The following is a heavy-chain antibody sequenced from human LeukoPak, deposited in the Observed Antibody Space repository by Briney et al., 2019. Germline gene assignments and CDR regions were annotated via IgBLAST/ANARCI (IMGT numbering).Heavy chain of an antibody. CDR2: IYYSGST. Sequence: SETLSLTCTVSGGSISSYFWGWIRQPPGKGLEWIGYIYYSGSTNYNPSLKSRVTISVDTSKNQFSLKLSSVTAADTAVYYCARGFGYSYGYYYYYYYMDVWGKGTTVTVSS. CDR1: GGSISSYF. D-gene: IGHD5-18*01. CDR3: ARGFGYSYGYYYYYYYMDV. J-gene: IGHJ6*03. V-gene: IGHV4-59*12.